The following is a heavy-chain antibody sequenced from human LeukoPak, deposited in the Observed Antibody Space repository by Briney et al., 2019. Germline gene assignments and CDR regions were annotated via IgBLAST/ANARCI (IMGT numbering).Heavy chain of an antibody. CDR2: ISYDGSNK. CDR1: GFTFSSYA. V-gene: IGHV3-30-3*01. D-gene: IGHD3-22*01. Sequence: GGSLRLSCAASGFTFSSYAMHWVRQAPGKGLEWVAVISYDGSNKYYADSVKGRFTISRDNSKNTLYLQMNSLRAEDTAVYYCARDLDYYDSRGQGADWGQGTMVTVSS. CDR3: ARDLDYYDSRGQGAD. J-gene: IGHJ3*01.